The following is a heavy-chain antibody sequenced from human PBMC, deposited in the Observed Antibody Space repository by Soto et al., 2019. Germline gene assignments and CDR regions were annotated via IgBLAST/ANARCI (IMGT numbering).Heavy chain of an antibody. CDR1: GFTLSSYW. D-gene: IGHD6-6*01. V-gene: IGHV3-7*01. J-gene: IGHJ6*02. Sequence: HPEGVLRRSCVDYGFTLSSYWMSWVRQAPGKGLEWVANIKQDGSEKYYVDSVKGRFTISRDNAKNSLYLQMNSLRAEDTAVYYCARSEQLVGYDYYYYGMDVWGQGTTVTVSS. CDR3: ARSEQLVGYDYYYYGMDV. CDR2: IKQDGSEK.